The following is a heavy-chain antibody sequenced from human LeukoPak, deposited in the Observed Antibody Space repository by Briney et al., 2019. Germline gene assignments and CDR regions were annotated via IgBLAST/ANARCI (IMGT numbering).Heavy chain of an antibody. CDR1: GYTFTDYY. Sequence: GASVKVSCKASGYTFTDYYIHWVRQAPGQGLEWMGWINPNSGGTNYAQKLQGRVTMTRDTSISTAYMELTRLRSDDTAVFYCARMVVPAANEVYFDYWGQGTLVTVSS. J-gene: IGHJ4*02. D-gene: IGHD2-2*01. CDR3: ARMVVPAANEVYFDY. CDR2: INPNSGGT. V-gene: IGHV1-2*02.